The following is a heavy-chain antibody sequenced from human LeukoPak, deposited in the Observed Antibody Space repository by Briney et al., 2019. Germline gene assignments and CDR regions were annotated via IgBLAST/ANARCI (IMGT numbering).Heavy chain of an antibody. CDR2: IIPIFGTA. CDR3: ARGRRVTIFGVVTPFDY. J-gene: IGHJ4*02. CDR1: GGTFSSYA. Sequence: SVKVSCKASGGTFSSYAISWVRQAPGQGLEWLGGIIPIFGTANYAQKFQGRVTITADESTSTAYMELSSLRSEDTAVYYCARGRRVTIFGVVTPFDYWGQGTLVTVSS. V-gene: IGHV1-69*13. D-gene: IGHD3-3*01.